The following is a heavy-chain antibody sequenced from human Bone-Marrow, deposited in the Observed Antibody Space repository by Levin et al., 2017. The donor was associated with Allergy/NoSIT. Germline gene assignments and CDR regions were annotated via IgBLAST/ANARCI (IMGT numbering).Heavy chain of an antibody. CDR2: ISGSGNNI. Sequence: LSLTCAASGFTFNNYGLSWVRQAPGKGLEWVSAISGSGNNIYYADSVRGRFTISRDNSKNKLALQLNSLTAEDTAVYYCAKWASYCGGDCYWFAPFDCWGQGALVTVSS. CDR1: GFTFNNYG. J-gene: IGHJ4*02. CDR3: AKWASYCGGDCYWFAPFDC. V-gene: IGHV3-23*01. D-gene: IGHD2-21*01.